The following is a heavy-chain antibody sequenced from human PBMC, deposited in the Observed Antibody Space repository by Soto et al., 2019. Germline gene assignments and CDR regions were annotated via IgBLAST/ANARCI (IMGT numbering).Heavy chain of an antibody. CDR2: IKQDGSEK. D-gene: IGHD3-22*01. J-gene: IGHJ4*02. CDR3: ARGDYFDRRFDY. V-gene: IGHV3-7*03. CDR1: GLIFSNYW. Sequence: EVQLVESGGGLVQPGGSLRLSCAASGLIFSNYWMSWVRQAPGKGLEWVANIKQDGSEKYYVDSVKGRFTVSRDNAKNSLYLQMNSLRVEDTAVYYCARGDYFDRRFDYWGQGALVAVSS.